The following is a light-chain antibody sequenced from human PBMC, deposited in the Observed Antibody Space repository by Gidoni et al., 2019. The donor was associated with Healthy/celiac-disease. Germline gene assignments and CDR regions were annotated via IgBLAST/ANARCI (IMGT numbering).Light chain of an antibody. CDR1: QMLSSY. Sequence: EIVLTQSPATLTLSPGARATISCRASQMLSSYLARYQQKPGEAPRLLIYDASNRATGIPARFSGSGSGTDVTIIISSLEPEDVAVYYCQQRSNWPPLTFGGGTKVEIK. CDR2: DAS. V-gene: IGKV3-11*01. J-gene: IGKJ4*01. CDR3: QQRSNWPPLT.